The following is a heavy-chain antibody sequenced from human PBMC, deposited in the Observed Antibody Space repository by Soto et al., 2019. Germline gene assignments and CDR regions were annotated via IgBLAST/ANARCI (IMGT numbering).Heavy chain of an antibody. CDR3: AHTAFWLGELGGAFDT. J-gene: IGHJ3*02. CDR1: GFSLATRGVG. D-gene: IGHD3-10*01. V-gene: IGHV2-5*02. CDR2: IYGDDDK. Sequence: GPTLVNPTQTLTLTCTFSGFSLATRGVGVGWIRQPPEKALEWLAVIYGDDDKRYSLSLKTRVTITKDSSRNQVVLTMTNMDPVDTATYFCAHTAFWLGELGGAFDTWGQGTVVTVSS.